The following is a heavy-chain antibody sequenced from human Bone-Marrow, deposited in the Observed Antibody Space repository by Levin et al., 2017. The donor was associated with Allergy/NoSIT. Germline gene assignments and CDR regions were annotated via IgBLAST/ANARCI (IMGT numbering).Heavy chain of an antibody. CDR3: AREVIVVVPAAISWFDP. CDR2: TYYRSKWYN. CDR1: GDSVSSNSAA. V-gene: IGHV6-1*01. Sequence: SQTLSLTCAISGDSVSSNSAAWNWIRQSPSRGLEWLGRTYYRSKWYNDYAVSVKSRITINPDTSKNQFSLQLNSVTPEDTAVYYCAREVIVVVPAAISWFDPWGQGTLVTVSS. J-gene: IGHJ5*02. D-gene: IGHD2-2*01.